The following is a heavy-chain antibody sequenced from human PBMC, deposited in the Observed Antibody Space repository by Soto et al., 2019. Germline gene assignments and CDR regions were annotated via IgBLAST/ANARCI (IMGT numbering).Heavy chain of an antibody. CDR2: IHYSGST. CDR3: ARRKANQDYFDY. Sequence: PSETLSLTCTVSGDSISSDGYYWSWVRQHPGKGLEWIGYIHYSGSTYYNSSIKSRVAISVDTSKNQFSLKLSSVNAADTAVYYCARRKANQDYFDYWGQGTLVTVSS. V-gene: IGHV4-31*03. J-gene: IGHJ4*02. CDR1: GDSISSDGYY.